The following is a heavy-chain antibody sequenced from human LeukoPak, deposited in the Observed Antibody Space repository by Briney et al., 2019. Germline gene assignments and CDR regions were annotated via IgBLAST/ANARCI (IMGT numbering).Heavy chain of an antibody. Sequence: SETLSLTCTVSGGSISSYYWNWIRQPPGKGLEWIGSISNSGTTYYNPSLKSRVTISVDTSRNQFSLKLSSVTAADTAVYYCAREGGPYRPLDYSGQGTLVTVAS. J-gene: IGHJ4*02. CDR3: AREGGPYRPLDY. CDR2: ISNSGTT. D-gene: IGHD5-24*01. V-gene: IGHV4-59*05. CDR1: GGSISSYY.